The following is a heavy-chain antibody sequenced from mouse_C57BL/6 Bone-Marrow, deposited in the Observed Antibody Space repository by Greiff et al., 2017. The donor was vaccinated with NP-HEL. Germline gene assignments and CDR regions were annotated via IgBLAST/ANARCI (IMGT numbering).Heavy chain of an antibody. CDR3: ERKAYYGRSYEFAY. D-gene: IGHD1-1*01. J-gene: IGHJ3*01. CDR2: IDPSDSYT. CDR1: GYTFTTYW. V-gene: IGHV1-50*01. Sequence: VKLQQPGAELVKPGASVKLSCKASGYTFTTYWMQWVKQRPGQGLEWIGEIDPSDSYTNYNQKFKGKATLTVDTSSSTANMQLSSLTSEDSAVYYCERKAYYGRSYEFAYWGQGTLVTVSA.